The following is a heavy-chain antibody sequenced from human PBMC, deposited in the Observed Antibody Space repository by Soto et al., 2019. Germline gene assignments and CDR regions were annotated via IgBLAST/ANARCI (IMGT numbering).Heavy chain of an antibody. D-gene: IGHD1-26*01. J-gene: IGHJ4*02. CDR3: ALHVEVGATPRHFRLYFDY. Sequence: SGPTLVNPTQTLTLTCTFSGFSLSTSGMCVSWIRQPPGKALEWLALIDWDDDKYYSTSLKTRLTISKDTSKNQVVLTMTNMDPVDTATYYCALHVEVGATPRHFRLYFDYWGQGTLVTVSS. V-gene: IGHV2-70*01. CDR1: GFSLSTSGMC. CDR2: IDWDDDK.